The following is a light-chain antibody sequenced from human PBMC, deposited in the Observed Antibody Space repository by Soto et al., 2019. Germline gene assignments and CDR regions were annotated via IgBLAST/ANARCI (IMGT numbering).Light chain of an antibody. CDR1: SSDVGAYKY. Sequence: QSALTQPPSASGSPGQSVTISCTGTSSDVGAYKYVSWYQQYPGKAPKLMIYEVSKRPSGVPARFSGSKSGNTASLTVSGLQSEDEADYYCTSYIGSDTWVFGGGTKFTVL. J-gene: IGLJ3*02. V-gene: IGLV2-8*01. CDR3: TSYIGSDTWV. CDR2: EVS.